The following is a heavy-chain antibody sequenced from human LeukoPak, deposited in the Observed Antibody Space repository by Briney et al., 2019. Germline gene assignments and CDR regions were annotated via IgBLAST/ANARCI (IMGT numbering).Heavy chain of an antibody. CDR2: FSYSGST. CDR3: ARADESLVYGMDV. V-gene: IGHV4-59*08. J-gene: IGHJ6*02. CDR1: GGSITSDY. Sequence: PSETLSLTCTVSGGSITSDYWNWIRQSPGKGLEWIGYFSYSGSTHYSPSLTSRVAISVDTSRNQLSLKLKSVTAADTAIYYCARADESLVYGMDVWGQGTTVIVSS.